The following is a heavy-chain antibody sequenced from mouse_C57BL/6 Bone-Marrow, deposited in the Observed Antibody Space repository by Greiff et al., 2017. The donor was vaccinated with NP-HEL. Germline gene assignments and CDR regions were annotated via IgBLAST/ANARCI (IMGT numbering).Heavy chain of an antibody. Sequence: VQLQQPGAELVKPGASVKLSCKASGYTFTSYWMHWVKQRPGQGLEWIGMIHPNSGSTNYNEKFKSKATLTVDKSSSTAYMQLSSLTSEDSAVYYCARSYYYGIVYYFDYWGQGTTLTVSS. D-gene: IGHD1-1*01. J-gene: IGHJ2*01. CDR1: GYTFTSYW. V-gene: IGHV1-64*01. CDR2: IHPNSGST. CDR3: ARSYYYGIVYYFDY.